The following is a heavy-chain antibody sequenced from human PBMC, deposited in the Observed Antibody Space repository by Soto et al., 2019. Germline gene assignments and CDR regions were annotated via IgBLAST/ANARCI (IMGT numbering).Heavy chain of an antibody. J-gene: IGHJ6*03. CDR2: MNPNSGNT. CDR3: AREWGISDYYYYYMDV. D-gene: IGHD1-26*01. V-gene: IGHV1-8*01. Sequence: GASVKVSCKASGYTFTSYDINWVRQATGQGLEWMGWMNPNSGNTGYAQKFQGRVTMTRNTSISTAYMELSSLRSEDTAVYYCAREWGISDYYYYYMDVWGKGTTVTVSS. CDR1: GYTFTSYD.